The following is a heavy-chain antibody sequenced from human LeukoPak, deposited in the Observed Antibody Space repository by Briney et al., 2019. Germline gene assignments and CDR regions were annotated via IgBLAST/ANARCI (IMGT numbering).Heavy chain of an antibody. D-gene: IGHD1-26*01. J-gene: IGHJ6*03. Sequence: ASVKVSCKASGGTFSSYAISWVRQAPGQRLEWMGRIIPIFGTANYAQKFQGRVTITTDESTSTAYMELSSLRSEDTAVYYCASELGATNYYYYYMDVWGKGTTVTVSS. CDR3: ASELGATNYYYYYMDV. CDR1: GGTFSSYA. V-gene: IGHV1-69*05. CDR2: IIPIFGTA.